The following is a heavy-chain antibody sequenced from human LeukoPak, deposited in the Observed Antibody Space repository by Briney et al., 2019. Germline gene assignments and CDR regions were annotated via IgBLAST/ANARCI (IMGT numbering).Heavy chain of an antibody. J-gene: IGHJ4*02. CDR2: ISWNSGSI. D-gene: IGHD2-2*01. Sequence: GGSLRLSCAASGFTFDDYAMHWVRQAPGKGLEWVSGISWNSGSIGYADSVKGRFTISRDNAKNSLYLQMNSLRAEDMALYYCAKGDLSSRTPNFDYWGQGTLVTVSS. CDR1: GFTFDDYA. V-gene: IGHV3-9*03. CDR3: AKGDLSSRTPNFDY.